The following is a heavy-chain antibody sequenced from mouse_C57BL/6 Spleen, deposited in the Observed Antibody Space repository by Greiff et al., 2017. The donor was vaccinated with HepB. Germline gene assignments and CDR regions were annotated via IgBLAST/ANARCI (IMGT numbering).Heavy chain of an antibody. CDR3: ARELLD. J-gene: IGHJ3*01. CDR2: INPSTGGT. CDR1: GYSFTGYY. Sequence: EVKLVESGPELVKPGASVKISCKASGYSFTGYYMNWVKQSPEKSLEWIGEINPSTGGTTYNQKFKAKATLTVDKSSSTAYMQLKSLTSEDSAVYYCARELLDWGQGTLVTVSA. V-gene: IGHV1-42*01. D-gene: IGHD2-1*01.